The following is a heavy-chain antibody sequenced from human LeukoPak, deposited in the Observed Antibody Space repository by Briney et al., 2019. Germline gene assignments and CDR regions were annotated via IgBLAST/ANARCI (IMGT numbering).Heavy chain of an antibody. D-gene: IGHD4-23*01. Sequence: GGSLRLSCAASGFTFSSYSMNWVRQAPGKGLEWVSSISSSSSYIYYADSVKGRFTISRDNAKNSLYLQMNSLRAEDTAVYYCATNYGGNSAPPPWGQGTLVTVSS. CDR3: ATNYGGNSAPPP. J-gene: IGHJ5*02. CDR2: ISSSSSYI. V-gene: IGHV3-21*01. CDR1: GFTFSSYS.